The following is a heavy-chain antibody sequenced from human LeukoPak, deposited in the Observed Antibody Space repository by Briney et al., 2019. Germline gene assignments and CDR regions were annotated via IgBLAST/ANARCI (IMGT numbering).Heavy chain of an antibody. CDR3: ARAPVVPAATAYYFDY. D-gene: IGHD2-2*01. J-gene: IGHJ4*02. CDR2: MNPNSGNT. CDR1: GYTFTSYD. V-gene: IGHV1-8*03. Sequence: ASVKVSCKASGYTFTSYDINRVRQATGQGLEWMGWMNPNSGNTGYAQKFQGRVTITRNTSISTAYMELSSLRSEDTAVYYCARAPVVPAATAYYFDYWGQGTLVIVSS.